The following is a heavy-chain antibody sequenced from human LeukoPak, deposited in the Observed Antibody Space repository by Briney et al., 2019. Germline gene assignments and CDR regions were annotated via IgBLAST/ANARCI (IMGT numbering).Heavy chain of an antibody. Sequence: SETLSLTCTVSGGSISSSSYYWGWIRQPPGKGLEWIGSMYYSGSTYYNPSLKSRVTISVETSKNQFSLKLSSVTAADTAVYYCASRVTIFVVAAYFDYWGQGALVTVSS. CDR1: GGSISSSSYY. J-gene: IGHJ4*02. V-gene: IGHV4-39*07. CDR3: ASRVTIFVVAAYFDY. D-gene: IGHD3-3*01. CDR2: MYYSGST.